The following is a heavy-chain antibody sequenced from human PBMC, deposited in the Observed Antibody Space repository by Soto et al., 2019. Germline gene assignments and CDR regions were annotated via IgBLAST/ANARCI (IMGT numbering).Heavy chain of an antibody. Sequence: QVRLHESRPGLVKPSETLSLTCTVSTDSFNDYYWSWIRQPPGKGLEWVGSNYHTGNTNYNPSLNSRDSISVDTSKIQFSLSLSSVTAADTAVYYCARDVGIHAAFDIWGQGTLVTVSS. V-gene: IGHV4-59*13. CDR2: NYHTGNT. J-gene: IGHJ3*02. D-gene: IGHD5-18*01. CDR1: TDSFNDYY. CDR3: ARDVGIHAAFDI.